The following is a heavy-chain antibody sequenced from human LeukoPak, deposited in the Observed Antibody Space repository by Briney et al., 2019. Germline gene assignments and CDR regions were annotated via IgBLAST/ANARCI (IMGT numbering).Heavy chain of an antibody. D-gene: IGHD3-3*01. CDR2: IIPIFGTA. Sequence: GASVEVSCKASGGTFSSYAISWVRQAPGQGLEWMGGIIPIFGTANYAQKFQGRVTITTDESTSTAYMELSSLRSEDTAVYYCARGITIFGVVINQEVTNWFDPWGQGTLVTVSS. CDR3: ARGITIFGVVINQEVTNWFDP. V-gene: IGHV1-69*05. CDR1: GGTFSSYA. J-gene: IGHJ5*02.